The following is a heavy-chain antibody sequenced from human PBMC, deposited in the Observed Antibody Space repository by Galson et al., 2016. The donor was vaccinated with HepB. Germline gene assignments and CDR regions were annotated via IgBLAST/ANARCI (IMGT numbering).Heavy chain of an antibody. CDR3: TRVHREGIAAAGPQI. Sequence: SLRLSCAASGFPFSNYWMHWVRQAPGKGPVWVSRINSDGSSTTYADSVKGRFTISRDDAKNTLYLQMNSLRAEDTALYYCTRVHREGIAAAGPQIWGQGTLVIVSS. V-gene: IGHV3-74*01. J-gene: IGHJ4*02. D-gene: IGHD6-13*01. CDR2: INSDGSST. CDR1: GFPFSNYW.